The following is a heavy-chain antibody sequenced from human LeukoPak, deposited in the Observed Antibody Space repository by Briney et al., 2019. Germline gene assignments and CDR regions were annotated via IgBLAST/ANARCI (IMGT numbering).Heavy chain of an antibody. V-gene: IGHV3-23*01. Sequence: ETLSLTCTVSGASISSYYWSWVRQAPGKGLEWVSAISGSGGSTYYADSVKGRFTISRDNSKNTLYLQMNSLRAEDTAVYYCANDIAARAHDAFDIWGQGTMVTVSS. CDR2: ISGSGGST. J-gene: IGHJ3*02. CDR3: ANDIAARAHDAFDI. CDR1: GASISSYY. D-gene: IGHD6-6*01.